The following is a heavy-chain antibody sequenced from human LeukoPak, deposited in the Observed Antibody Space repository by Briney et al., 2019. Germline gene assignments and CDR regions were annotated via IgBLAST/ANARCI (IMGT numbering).Heavy chain of an antibody. D-gene: IGHD6-13*01. CDR2: ISYDGSNK. CDR3: AKNPSIAAAYWGAFDI. CDR1: GFTYSSYG. V-gene: IGHV3-30*18. J-gene: IGHJ3*02. Sequence: GGSLRLSCAASGFTYSSYGMHWVRQVPGKGLEWVAVISYDGSNKYYADSVKGRFTISRDNSKNTLYLQMNSLRAEDTAVYYCAKNPSIAAAYWGAFDIWGQGTMVTVSS.